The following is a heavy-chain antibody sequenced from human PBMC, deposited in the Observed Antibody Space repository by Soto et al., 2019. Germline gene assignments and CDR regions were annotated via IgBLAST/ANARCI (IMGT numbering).Heavy chain of an antibody. Sequence: GGSLRLSCAASGLTFSSYWMSWVRQAPGKGLEWVSTISGSGGGTYYADSMKGRFTIPRDNSKNTLYLQMYSLRVEDTAVYYCARESDHWGQGTLVTISS. CDR1: GLTFSSYW. CDR3: ARESDH. V-gene: IGHV3-23*01. CDR2: ISGSGGGT. J-gene: IGHJ4*02.